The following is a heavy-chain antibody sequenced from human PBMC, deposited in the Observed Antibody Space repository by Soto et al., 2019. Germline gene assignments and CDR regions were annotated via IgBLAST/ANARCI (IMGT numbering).Heavy chain of an antibody. Sequence: QVQLQQWGAGLLKPSETLSLTCAVYGGSFSGYYWSWIRQPPGKGLEWIGEINHSGSTNYNPSLKSRVTISVDTSKNQFSLKLSSVTAADTAVYYCARYPWSGYYTGRLPYYMDVWGKGTTVTVSS. CDR2: INHSGST. CDR3: ARYPWSGYYTGRLPYYMDV. CDR1: GGSFSGYY. V-gene: IGHV4-34*01. J-gene: IGHJ6*03. D-gene: IGHD3-3*01.